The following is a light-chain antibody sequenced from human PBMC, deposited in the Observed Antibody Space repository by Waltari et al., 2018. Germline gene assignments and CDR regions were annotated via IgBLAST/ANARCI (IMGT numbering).Light chain of an antibody. CDR2: AAS. CDR1: ENINSY. J-gene: IGKJ5*01. CDR3: QQYNNYPIT. V-gene: IGKV1-16*02. Sequence: IQMTQSTSSLSASVGARFTITCRATENINSYLAWFQQKPGKAPKALIYAASSLQSRVPSKFSGSGSGTDFTLTISSLQPEDFATYYCQQYNNYPITFGQGTRLEIK.